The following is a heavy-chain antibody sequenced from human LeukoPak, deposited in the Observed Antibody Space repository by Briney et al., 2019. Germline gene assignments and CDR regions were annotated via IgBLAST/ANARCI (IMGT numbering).Heavy chain of an antibody. V-gene: IGHV3-74*01. CDR2: INGDGSST. D-gene: IGHD1-26*01. J-gene: IGHJ4*02. CDR3: ARDTPQVGIDD. Sequence: GGSLRLSCAASGFTFSTYWMHWVRQAPGKGLVWVSHINGDGSSTSYADSVKGRFTISRDNAKNTLYLQMNSLRDEDTAEYYCARDTPQVGIDDWGQGTLVTVSS. CDR1: GFTFSTYW.